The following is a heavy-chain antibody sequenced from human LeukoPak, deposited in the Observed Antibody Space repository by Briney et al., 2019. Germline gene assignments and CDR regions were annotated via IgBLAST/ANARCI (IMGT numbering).Heavy chain of an antibody. J-gene: IGHJ3*02. D-gene: IGHD6-19*01. CDR1: GYGFTSYW. Sequence: GESLKISCKGSGYGFTSYWIGWVRQMPGKGLEWMGIIYPGDSDTRYSPSFQGQVTISADKSIITAYLQWSSLNASDTAMYYCARTGYSSGWYGSFDIWGQGTLVTVSS. CDR2: IYPGDSDT. V-gene: IGHV5-51*01. CDR3: ARTGYSSGWYGSFDI.